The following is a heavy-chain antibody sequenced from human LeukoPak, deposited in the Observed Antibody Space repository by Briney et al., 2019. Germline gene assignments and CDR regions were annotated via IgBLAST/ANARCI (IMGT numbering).Heavy chain of an antibody. Sequence: ASVKVSCKASGYSFNGYYIHWVRQAPGQGLEWMGWINPDGDVTKSAQKFQGRVTMTTDKSINTVFMELSGLTSDDTALYYCARGPNHYYYMDFWGKGTTVSVSS. D-gene: IGHD2-8*01. J-gene: IGHJ6*03. CDR2: INPDGDVT. V-gene: IGHV1-2*02. CDR1: GYSFNGYY. CDR3: ARGPNHYYYMDF.